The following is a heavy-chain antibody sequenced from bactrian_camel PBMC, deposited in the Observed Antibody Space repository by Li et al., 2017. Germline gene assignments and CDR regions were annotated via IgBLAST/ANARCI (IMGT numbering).Heavy chain of an antibody. V-gene: IGHV3S40*01. CDR2: ISWTGRRT. D-gene: IGHD3*01. CDR1: GITFSRHD. CDR3: AAGWSFGVGTLLRRHVNY. J-gene: IGHJ4*01. Sequence: DVQLVESGGGLVQPGESLRLSCVASGITFSRHDMSWVRQAPGKGLEWVSGISWTGRRTYYADSVKGRFTISQDNAKNMVYLQVNSLKAEDTAMYYCAAGWSFGVGTLLRRHVNYWGQGTQVTVS.